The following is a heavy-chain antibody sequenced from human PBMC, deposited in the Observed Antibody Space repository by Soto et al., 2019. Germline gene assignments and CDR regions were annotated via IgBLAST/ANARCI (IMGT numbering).Heavy chain of an antibody. CDR1: GFTFSSYA. V-gene: IGHV3-23*01. D-gene: IGHD1-26*01. CDR3: AKARTDQSGTYFPFGY. CDR2: ISGSGGST. Sequence: GGSLRLSCAASGFTFSSYAMSWVRQAPGKGLEWVSAISGSGGSTYYADSVKGRFTISRDNSKNTLYLQMNSLRAEDTAVYYCAKARTDQSGTYFPFGYWGQGTLVTVSS. J-gene: IGHJ4*02.